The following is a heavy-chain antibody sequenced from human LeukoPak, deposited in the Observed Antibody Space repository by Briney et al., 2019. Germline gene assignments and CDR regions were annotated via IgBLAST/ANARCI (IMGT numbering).Heavy chain of an antibody. D-gene: IGHD1-26*01. J-gene: IGHJ4*02. V-gene: IGHV1-69*01. CDR3: ARDGVGATTLDY. CDR2: IIPVFGTA. Sequence: SVKVSCKASGGTFSSYAISWVRQAPGQGLEWMGGIIPVFGTANYAQKFQGRVTITADESTSTAYMELSSLRSEDTAVYYCARDGVGATTLDYWGQGTLVTVSS. CDR1: GGTFSSYA.